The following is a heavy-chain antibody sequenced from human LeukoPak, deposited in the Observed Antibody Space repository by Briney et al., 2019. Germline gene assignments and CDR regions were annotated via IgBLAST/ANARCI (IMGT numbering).Heavy chain of an antibody. CDR2: VYYTGST. CDR1: GGSISSYY. J-gene: IGHJ4*02. V-gene: IGHV4-59*01. CDR3: ARWAVVTANYFDY. Sequence: PSETLSLTCTVSGGSISSYYWSWVRQPPGKGLEWIGFVYYTGSTNYSPSLKSRVTISVDTSKNQFSLKLRSVTAADTAVYYCARWAVVTANYFDYWGQGTLVTVSS. D-gene: IGHD2-15*01.